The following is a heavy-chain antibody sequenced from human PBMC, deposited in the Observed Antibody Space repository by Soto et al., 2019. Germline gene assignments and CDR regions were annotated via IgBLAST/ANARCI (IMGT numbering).Heavy chain of an antibody. CDR1: GFTFSSYG. D-gene: IGHD3-16*01. Sequence: QVQLVESGGGVVQPGRSLRLSCAASGFTFSSYGMHWVRQAPGKGLEWVAVIWYDGSNKYYADSVKGRFTISRDNSKNTLYLQMNSLRAEDTAVYYCARDQRIMITCGGVPQGVWGQGTTVTVSS. J-gene: IGHJ6*02. CDR3: ARDQRIMITCGGVPQGV. CDR2: IWYDGSNK. V-gene: IGHV3-33*01.